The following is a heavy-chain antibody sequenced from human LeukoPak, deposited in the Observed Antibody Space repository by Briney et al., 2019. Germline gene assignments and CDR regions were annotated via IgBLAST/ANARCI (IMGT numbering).Heavy chain of an antibody. CDR3: ARYREVPANWFDP. CDR2: IYYSGST. J-gene: IGHJ5*02. V-gene: IGHV4-59*08. D-gene: IGHD3-10*01. Sequence: SETLSLTCTVSGGSISSYYWSWIRQPPGKGLEWIGYIYYSGSTNYNPSLKSRVTISVDTSKNQFSLKLSSVTAADTAVYYCARYREVPANWFDPWGQGTLVTVSS. CDR1: GGSISSYY.